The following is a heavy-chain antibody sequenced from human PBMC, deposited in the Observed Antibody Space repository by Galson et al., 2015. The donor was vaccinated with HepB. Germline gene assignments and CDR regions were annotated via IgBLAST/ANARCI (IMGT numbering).Heavy chain of an antibody. CDR3: VLLRVHDLKLLDY. CDR2: ISCSSTTI. J-gene: IGHJ4*02. V-gene: IGHV3-48*04. Sequence: SLRLSCAASRFIFSTYSMNWVRQAPGKGLEWVSFISCSSTTIFYADSVKGRFTISRDNSKNSLYLQMNSLRADDTAVYYCVLLRVHDLKLLDYWGQGTLVTVSS. CDR1: RFIFSTYS. D-gene: IGHD3-3*01.